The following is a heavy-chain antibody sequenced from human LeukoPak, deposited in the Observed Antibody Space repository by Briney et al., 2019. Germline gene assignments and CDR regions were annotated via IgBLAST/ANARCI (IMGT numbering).Heavy chain of an antibody. CDR3: AKAFQFFDY. CDR1: GFTFSSYG. CDR2: ISYDGSNK. V-gene: IGHV3-30*18. J-gene: IGHJ4*02. Sequence: HPGRSLRLSCAASGFTFSSYGMHWVRQAPGKGLEWVAVISYDGSNKYYADSVKGRFTISRDNSKNTLYLQMNSLRAEDTAVYYCAKAFQFFDYWGQGTLVTVS.